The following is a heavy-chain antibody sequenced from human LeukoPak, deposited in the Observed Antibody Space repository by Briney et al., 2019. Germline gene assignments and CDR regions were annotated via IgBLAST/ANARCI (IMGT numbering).Heavy chain of an antibody. Sequence: ASVKVSCKASGYTFTGYYMHWVRQAPGQGLEWMGWINPNSGGTNYAQKFQGRVTMTRDTSISTAYMELSRLRSDDTAVYSCARDRLGLYSSGWNAFDIWGQGTMVTVSS. V-gene: IGHV1-2*02. CDR3: ARDRLGLYSSGWNAFDI. J-gene: IGHJ3*02. CDR2: INPNSGGT. CDR1: GYTFTGYY. D-gene: IGHD6-19*01.